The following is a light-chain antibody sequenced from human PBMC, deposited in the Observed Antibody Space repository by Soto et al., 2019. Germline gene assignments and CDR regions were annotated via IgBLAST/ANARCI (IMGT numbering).Light chain of an antibody. CDR1: SSNIGINY. J-gene: IGLJ7*01. CDR3: AAWDDSLGSHAV. Sequence: QSVLTQPPSASGNPGQTVTISCSGSSSNIGINYVYWYQQLPGTAPKLLIYRNSQRPSGIPDRFSGSKSGTSASLATSGLRSEDEADYYCAAWDDSLGSHAVFGGGTQLTVL. CDR2: RNS. V-gene: IGLV1-47*01.